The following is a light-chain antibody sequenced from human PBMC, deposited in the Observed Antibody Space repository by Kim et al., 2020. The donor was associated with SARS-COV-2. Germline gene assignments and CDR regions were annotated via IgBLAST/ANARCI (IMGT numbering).Light chain of an antibody. V-gene: IGLV3-21*03. CDR2: DDS. CDR3: QVWDSSSDHVG. CDR1: NIGTKS. J-gene: IGLJ2*01. Sequence: SYVLTQPPSVSVAPGKTARISCGGNNIGTKSVHWYQKKPGQAPVLVVYDDSDRPSGIPERFSGSNSGNTATLTISRVEGGDEADYYCQVWDSSSDHVGFGGGTQLTVL.